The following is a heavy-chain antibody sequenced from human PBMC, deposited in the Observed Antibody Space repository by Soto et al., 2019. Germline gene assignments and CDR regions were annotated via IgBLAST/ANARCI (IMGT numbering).Heavy chain of an antibody. Sequence: QVQLVQSGAEVKKPGASVKVSCKASGYTFTTHGISWVRQVPGQGLEWMGWVRGDNGHTNYAQSLQGRVTMTTDTSTNTAYMELRSLRSDDTAVDYCARDIGYCRSGTCYREWFDPWGQGTLVTVSS. V-gene: IGHV1-18*01. D-gene: IGHD2-15*01. CDR1: GYTFTTHG. CDR3: ARDIGYCRSGTCYREWFDP. J-gene: IGHJ5*02. CDR2: VRGDNGHT.